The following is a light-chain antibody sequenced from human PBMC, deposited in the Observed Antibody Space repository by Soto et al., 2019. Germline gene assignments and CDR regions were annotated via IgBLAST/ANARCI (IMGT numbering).Light chain of an antibody. CDR1: SIGTKS. J-gene: IGLJ2*01. CDR2: DDS. Sequence: SYELTQPPSVSVAPGQTAKITCGGSSIGTKSVHWYQQKPGQAPVLVVYDDSDRPSGIPDRFSGSNSGNPATLTISRVEAGDEADYYCQAWDTSIDVVLLGGGTQLTVL. CDR3: QAWDTSIDVVL. V-gene: IGLV3-21*02.